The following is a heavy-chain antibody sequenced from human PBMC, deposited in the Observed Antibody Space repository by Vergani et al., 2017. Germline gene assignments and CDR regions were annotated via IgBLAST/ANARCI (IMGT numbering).Heavy chain of an antibody. J-gene: IGHJ3*02. CDR1: GFTFSSYG. V-gene: IGHV3-74*02. D-gene: IGHD5-18*01. CDR2: INSDGSST. Sequence: VQLVESGGGVVQPGRSLRLSCAASGFTFSSYGMHWVRQAPGKGLEWVSRINSDGSSTSYADSVKGRFTISRDNAKNTLYLQMNSLRAEDTAVYYCAKGYSYGPYDAFDIWGQGTMVTVSS. CDR3: AKGYSYGPYDAFDI.